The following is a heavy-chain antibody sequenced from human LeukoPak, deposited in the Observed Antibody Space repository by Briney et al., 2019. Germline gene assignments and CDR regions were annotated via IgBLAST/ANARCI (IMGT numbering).Heavy chain of an antibody. J-gene: IGHJ4*02. CDR2: IIPIFGTA. CDR1: GYTFTGYY. Sequence: ASVKVSCKASGYTFTGYYMHWVRQAPGQGLEWMGGIIPIFGTANYAQKFQGRVTITADESTSTAYMELSSLRSEDTAVYYCASNDIVVVPAAPAKPFDYWGQGTLVTVSS. CDR3: ASNDIVVVPAAPAKPFDY. D-gene: IGHD2-2*01. V-gene: IGHV1-69*13.